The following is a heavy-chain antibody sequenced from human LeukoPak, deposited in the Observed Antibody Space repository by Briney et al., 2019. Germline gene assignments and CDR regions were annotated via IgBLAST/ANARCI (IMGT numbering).Heavy chain of an antibody. Sequence: SETLSLTCAVYGGSFSGYYWSWIRQPPGKGLEWIGEINHSGSTNYNPSLKSRVTISADTSKNQFSLKLSSVTAADTAVYYCARGGTKRNNWNDRFDYWGQGTLVTVSS. CDR2: INHSGST. CDR3: ARGGTKRNNWNDRFDY. J-gene: IGHJ4*02. CDR1: GGSFSGYY. V-gene: IGHV4-34*01. D-gene: IGHD1-20*01.